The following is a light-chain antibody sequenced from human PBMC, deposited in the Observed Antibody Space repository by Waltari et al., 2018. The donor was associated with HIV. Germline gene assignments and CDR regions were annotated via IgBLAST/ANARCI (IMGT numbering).Light chain of an antibody. V-gene: IGLV1-40*01. CDR2: ANP. CDR3: QSYDSSLSGSV. Sequence: QSVLTQPPSVSGAPGQRVTICCTGSSSNIGAGYDVHWYQELPGTAPKILIYANPNRPSWLPHRSSRSKSGTSASRAIPELQAEDEADYFCQSYDSSLSGSVFGGGTNVIVL. J-gene: IGLJ2*01. CDR1: SSNIGAGYD.